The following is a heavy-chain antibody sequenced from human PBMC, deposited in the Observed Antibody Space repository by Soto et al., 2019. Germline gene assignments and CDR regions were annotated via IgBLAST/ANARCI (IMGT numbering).Heavy chain of an antibody. CDR1: GFTFSNAW. D-gene: IGHD4-17*01. V-gene: IGHV3-15*01. Sequence: PGGSLRLSCAASGFTFSNAWMSWVRQAPGKGLEWVGRIKSKTDGGTTDYAAPVKGRFTISRDDPKNTLYLQMNSLKTKDTAVYYCTTDREILGFSTVTTPYYYYYMDVWGKGTTVTVSS. J-gene: IGHJ6*03. CDR3: TTDREILGFSTVTTPYYYYYMDV. CDR2: IKSKTDGGTT.